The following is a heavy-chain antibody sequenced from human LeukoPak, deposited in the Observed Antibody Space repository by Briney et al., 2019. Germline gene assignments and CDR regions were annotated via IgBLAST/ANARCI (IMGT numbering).Heavy chain of an antibody. V-gene: IGHV4-59*01. CDR2: IYYSGST. Sequence: SETLSLTCTVSGGSISSYYWSWIRQPPGKGLEWIGYIYYSGSTNYNPSLKSRVTISVDTSKNQFSLKLSSVTAADTAVYYCARSWVDMDVWGQGTTVTVSS. J-gene: IGHJ6*02. D-gene: IGHD3-16*01. CDR3: ARSWVDMDV. CDR1: GGSISSYY.